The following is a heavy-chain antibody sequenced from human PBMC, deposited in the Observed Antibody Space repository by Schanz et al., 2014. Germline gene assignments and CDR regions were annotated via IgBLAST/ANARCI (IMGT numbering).Heavy chain of an antibody. CDR2: INPSGGST. J-gene: IGHJ4*02. Sequence: QVQLVQSGAEVKKPGASVKVSCKAFGYSFTSYYIHWVRQAPGQGLEWMATINPSGGSTSFAQKFQGRVTMTRATSTSTVNMELTSLRSEDTAVYYCVRELSGGTFDYWGQGALVTVSS. CDR3: VRELSGGTFDY. D-gene: IGHD1-1*01. CDR1: GYSFTSYY. V-gene: IGHV1-46*01.